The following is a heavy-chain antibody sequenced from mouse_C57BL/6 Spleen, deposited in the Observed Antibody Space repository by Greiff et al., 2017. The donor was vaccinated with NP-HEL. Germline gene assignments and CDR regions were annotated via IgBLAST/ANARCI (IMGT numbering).Heavy chain of an antibody. CDR1: GFSLTSYG. CDR3: ARGSNYWEGFAY. Sequence: QVQLKESGPGLVQPSQSLSITCTVSGFSLTSYGVHWVRQSPGKGLEWLGVIWSGGSTDYNAAFISRLSISKDNSKSQVFFKMNSLQADDTAIYYCARGSNYWEGFAYWGQGTLVTVSA. D-gene: IGHD2-5*01. V-gene: IGHV2-2*01. CDR2: IWSGGST. J-gene: IGHJ3*01.